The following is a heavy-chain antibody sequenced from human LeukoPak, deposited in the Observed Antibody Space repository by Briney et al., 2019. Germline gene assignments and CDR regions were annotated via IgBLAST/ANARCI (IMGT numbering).Heavy chain of an antibody. Sequence: GGSLRLSCAASGFTFSSYEMNWVRQAPGKGMEWVSYIRSSGSTISYAESVKCRSTISRDKAKNSRYLQMNRLRAEDTAVYYCARQPAGDYTPWYYYYYMDVWGKGTTVTVSS. CDR3: ARQPAGDYTPWYYYYYMDV. V-gene: IGHV3-48*03. J-gene: IGHJ6*03. D-gene: IGHD4-17*01. CDR1: GFTFSSYE. CDR2: IRSSGSTI.